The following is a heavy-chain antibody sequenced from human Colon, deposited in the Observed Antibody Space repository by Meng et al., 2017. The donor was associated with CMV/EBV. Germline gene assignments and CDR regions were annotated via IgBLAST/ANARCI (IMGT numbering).Heavy chain of an antibody. CDR3: ARDTGTTGTGSLFDY. J-gene: IGHJ4*02. Sequence: QVQLLASGPVLVKPSETLSLTGTVSGGSIGSYYWNWMRHPDGKGLEWIGRIHTTDSTNYNPSLKSRVTISVDTSKNQFSLKLTSVTAADTAVYYCARDTGTTGTGSLFDYWGQGILVTVSS. CDR2: IHTTDST. CDR1: GGSIGSYY. V-gene: IGHV4-4*07. D-gene: IGHD1-1*01.